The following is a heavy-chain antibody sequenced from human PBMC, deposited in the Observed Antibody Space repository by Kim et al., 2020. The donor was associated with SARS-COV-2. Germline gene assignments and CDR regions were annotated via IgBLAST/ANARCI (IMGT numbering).Heavy chain of an antibody. CDR2: IYYSGST. V-gene: IGHV4-31*03. D-gene: IGHD3-22*01. Sequence: SETLSLTCTVSGGSISSGSYYWSWIRQHPGKGLEWIGYIYYSGSTYYNPSLKSRVTISVDTSKNQFSLKLSSVTAADTAVYYCARGQGLITMIVVVVGAFDYWGQGTLVTASS. CDR3: ARGQGLITMIVVVVGAFDY. CDR1: GGSISSGSYY. J-gene: IGHJ4*02.